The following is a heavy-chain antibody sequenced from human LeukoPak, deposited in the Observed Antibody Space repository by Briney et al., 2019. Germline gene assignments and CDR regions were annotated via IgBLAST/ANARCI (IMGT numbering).Heavy chain of an antibody. D-gene: IGHD6-13*01. Sequence: GGSLRLSCAASEFTFNRYWMSWVRQAPGKGLQWVANIKHDGSEAHYVDSVKGRFTISRDNAKNSLYLQMNSLRAEDTAVYYCARVFSYSSSWSCFDYWGQGTLVTVSS. CDR2: IKHDGSEA. J-gene: IGHJ4*02. CDR3: ARVFSYSSSWSCFDY. CDR1: EFTFNRYW. V-gene: IGHV3-7*05.